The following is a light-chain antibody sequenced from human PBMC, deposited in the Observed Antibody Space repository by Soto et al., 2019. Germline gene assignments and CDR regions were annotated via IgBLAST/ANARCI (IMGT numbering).Light chain of an antibody. CDR1: QSVLYSSKNKNY. Sequence: DIVMTQSPDSLAVSLGERATINCKSSQSVLYSSKNKNYLAWYQQKPGQPPKLLIYWASTRESGVPDRFSGSGSGTDFSLTISSLQAEDVGVYYCQQYYSTPLTFGGGTKVEIK. CDR3: QQYYSTPLT. CDR2: WAS. V-gene: IGKV4-1*01. J-gene: IGKJ4*01.